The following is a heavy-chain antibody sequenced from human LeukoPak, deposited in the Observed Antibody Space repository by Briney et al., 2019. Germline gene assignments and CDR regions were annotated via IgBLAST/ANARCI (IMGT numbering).Heavy chain of an antibody. Sequence: ASVKVSCKASGYTFTSYGIRWVRQAPGQGLEWMGWISVYNVNTNYAQKFQGRVTMTTDTSTSTAYMELRSLRSDDTAVYYCARVLSGTTALDYWGQGTLVTVSS. CDR1: GYTFTSYG. D-gene: IGHD1-20*01. CDR2: ISVYNVNT. V-gene: IGHV1-18*01. CDR3: ARVLSGTTALDY. J-gene: IGHJ4*02.